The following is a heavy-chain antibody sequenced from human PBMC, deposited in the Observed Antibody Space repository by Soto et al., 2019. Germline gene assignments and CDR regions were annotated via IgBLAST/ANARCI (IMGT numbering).Heavy chain of an antibody. D-gene: IGHD3-10*01. CDR2: IYHSGST. J-gene: IGHJ5*02. Sequence: TSETLSLTCAVSGGSISSSNWWSWVRQPPGKGLEWIGEIYHSGSTNYNPSLKSRVTISVDKSKNQFSLKLSSVTAADTAVYYCARVLFTMVRRVTPGRFDPWGQGTLVT. V-gene: IGHV4-4*02. CDR1: GGSISSSNW. CDR3: ARVLFTMVRRVTPGRFDP.